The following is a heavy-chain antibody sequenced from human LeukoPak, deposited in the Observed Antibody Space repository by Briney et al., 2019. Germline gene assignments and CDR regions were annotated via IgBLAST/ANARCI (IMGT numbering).Heavy chain of an antibody. CDR2: IYYSGST. D-gene: IGHD6-19*01. CDR1: GGSISSSSYY. Sequence: PSETLSLTCTVSGGSISSSSYYWGWIRQPPGKGLEWIGSIYYSGSTYYNPSLKSRVTISVDTSKNQFSLKLSSVTAADTAVYYCARRLWEQWLPGWWFDPWGQGTLVTVSS. V-gene: IGHV4-39*01. J-gene: IGHJ5*02. CDR3: ARRLWEQWLPGWWFDP.